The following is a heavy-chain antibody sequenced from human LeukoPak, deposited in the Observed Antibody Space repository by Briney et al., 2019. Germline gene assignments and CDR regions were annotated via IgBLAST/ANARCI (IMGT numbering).Heavy chain of an antibody. J-gene: IGHJ4*02. Sequence: GGSLRLACAASGFTFSSYWMSWVRQAPGKGLEWVATIKQDGSEKDFVDSVKGRFTISRDNAKNSLYLQMNSLRAEDTALYYCARVGYYYHYWGQGTLVTVSS. CDR3: ARVGYYYHY. CDR1: GFTFSSYW. D-gene: IGHD3-22*01. V-gene: IGHV3-7*01. CDR2: IKQDGSEK.